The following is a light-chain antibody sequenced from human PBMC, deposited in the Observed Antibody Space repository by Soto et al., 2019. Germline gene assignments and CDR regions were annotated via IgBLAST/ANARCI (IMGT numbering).Light chain of an antibody. CDR1: QSINSTY. CDR3: QQRSNWPT. Sequence: EIVLTQSPGTLSLSPGERATLSCRSSQSINSTYLAWYQQKPGQAPRLLIYGASSRATGFPARFSGSGYGTDFTLTISSLEPEDFAVYYCQQRSNWPTFGQGTRLEIK. J-gene: IGKJ5*01. V-gene: IGKV3D-20*02. CDR2: GAS.